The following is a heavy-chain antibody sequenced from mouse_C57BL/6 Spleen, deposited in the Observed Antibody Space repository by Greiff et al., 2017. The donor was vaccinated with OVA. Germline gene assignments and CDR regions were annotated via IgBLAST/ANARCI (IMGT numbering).Heavy chain of an antibody. CDR3: ARELGRRSY. V-gene: IGHV3-6*01. D-gene: IGHD4-1*01. J-gene: IGHJ3*01. CDR2: ISYDGSN. Sequence: EVQLQESGPGLVKPSQSLSLTCSVTGYSITSGYYWNWIRQFPGNKLEWMGYISYDGSNNYNPSLKNRISITRDTSKNQFFLKLNSVTTEDTATYYCARELGRRSYWGQGTLVTVSA. CDR1: GYSITSGYY.